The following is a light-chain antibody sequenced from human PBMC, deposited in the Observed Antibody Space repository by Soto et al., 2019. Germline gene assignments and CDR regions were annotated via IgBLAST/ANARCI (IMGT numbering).Light chain of an antibody. CDR2: DVS. Sequence: QSALTQPASVSGSPGQSITISCTGTSSDVGYYDYVSWYQEHPGKAPKLMIYDVSSRPSGVSDRFSGSKSGNTASLSISGLQAEDEADYYCSSYTTSNTLVFGSGTKLTVL. V-gene: IGLV2-14*01. J-gene: IGLJ1*01. CDR3: SSYTTSNTLV. CDR1: SSDVGYYDY.